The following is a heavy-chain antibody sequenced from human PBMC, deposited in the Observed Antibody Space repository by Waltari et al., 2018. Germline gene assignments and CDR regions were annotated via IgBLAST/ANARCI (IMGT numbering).Heavy chain of an antibody. V-gene: IGHV4-59*01. CDR2: IYYSGST. D-gene: IGHD3-22*01. CDR1: GGSISSYY. CDR3: ARDSPPRYYYDSSGYYYDISRAFDI. J-gene: IGHJ3*02. Sequence: QVQLQESGPGLVKPSETLSLTCTVSGGSISSYYWSWIRQPPGKGLEWIGYIYYSGSTNYNPSLKSRVTISVDTSKNQFSLKLSSVTAADTAVYYCARDSPPRYYYDSSGYYYDISRAFDIWGQGTMVTVSS.